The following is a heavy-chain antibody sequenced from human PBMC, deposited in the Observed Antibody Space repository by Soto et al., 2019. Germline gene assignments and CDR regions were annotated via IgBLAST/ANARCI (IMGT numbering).Heavy chain of an antibody. J-gene: IGHJ4*02. CDR2: IYHSGST. V-gene: IGHV4-38-2*02. CDR3: ARDPVNFDY. Sequence: SETLSLTCAVSGYSISSGYYWGWIRQPPGKGLEWIGSIYHSGSTYYNPSLKSRVTISVDTSKNQFSLKLSSVTAADTAVYYRARDPVNFDYWGQGTLVT. CDR1: GYSISSGYY.